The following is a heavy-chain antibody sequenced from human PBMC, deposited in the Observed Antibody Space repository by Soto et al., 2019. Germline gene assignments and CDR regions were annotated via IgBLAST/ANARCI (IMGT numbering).Heavy chain of an antibody. D-gene: IGHD4-17*01. CDR1: GFSLSNERMG. J-gene: IGHJ2*01. CDR2: IFSNDEK. V-gene: IGHV2-26*01. CDR3: ALIRYTDYVHWTFDL. Sequence: QVTLKESGPVLVKPTETLTLTCTVSGFSLSNERMGVSWIRQPPGKALEWLAHIFSNDEKSYSTSLKRRLTISRDTSKSQVVLTMTNMAPVDTATYHCALIRYTDYVHWTFDLWGRGTLVSVSS.